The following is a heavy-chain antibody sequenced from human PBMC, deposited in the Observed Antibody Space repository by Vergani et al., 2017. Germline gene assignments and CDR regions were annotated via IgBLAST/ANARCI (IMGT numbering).Heavy chain of an antibody. Sequence: EVQLLESGGGLVQPGGSLRLSCAASGFTFSSYAMSWVRQAPGQGLEWVSASSGSGGSTYYADSVKGRFTISRDKSKNTLYLQMNSLRAEDTAVYYCAKVRTTVTSHSGVGVFDIWGQGTMVTVAS. J-gene: IGHJ3*02. CDR1: GFTFSSYA. CDR2: SSGSGGST. V-gene: IGHV3-23*01. CDR3: AKVRTTVTSHSGVGVFDI. D-gene: IGHD4-17*01.